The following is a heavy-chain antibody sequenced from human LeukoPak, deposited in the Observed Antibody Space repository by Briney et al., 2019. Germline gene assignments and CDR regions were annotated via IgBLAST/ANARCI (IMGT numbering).Heavy chain of an antibody. V-gene: IGHV1-8*01. CDR2: MNPNSGNT. CDR3: ATDLVGGIAATPS. D-gene: IGHD6-13*01. J-gene: IGHJ5*02. Sequence: RASVKVSCKASGYTFTSYDINWVRQATGQGLEWMGWMNPNSGNTGYAQKFQGRVTMTRNTSISTAYMELSSLRSEDTAVYYCATDLVGGIAATPSWGQGTLVTVSS. CDR1: GYTFTSYD.